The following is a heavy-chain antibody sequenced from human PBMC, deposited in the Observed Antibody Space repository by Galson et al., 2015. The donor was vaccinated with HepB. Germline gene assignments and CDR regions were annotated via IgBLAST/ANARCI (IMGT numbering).Heavy chain of an antibody. J-gene: IGHJ6*02. V-gene: IGHV3-7*03. D-gene: IGHD3-10*01. Sequence: SLRLSCAASGFTFSSYWMSWVRQAPGKGLEWVANIKQDGSEKYYVDSVKGRFTISRDNAKNSLYLQMNSLRAEDTAVYYCARFAPSYYYGNYYYGMDVWGQGTTVTVSS. CDR2: IKQDGSEK. CDR3: ARFAPSYYYGNYYYGMDV. CDR1: GFTFSSYW.